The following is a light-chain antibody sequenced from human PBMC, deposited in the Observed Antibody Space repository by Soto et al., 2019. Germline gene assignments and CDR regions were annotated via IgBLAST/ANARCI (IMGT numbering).Light chain of an antibody. Sequence: QSVLTQPPSVSGAPGQRVTISCTGSSSNIGAGYDVHWYQQLPGTAPKLLIYGNSNRPSGVPDRFSGSKSGTSASLAITGLQAEDEADDYCQSYDSSLSGYVFGTGPKLTVL. V-gene: IGLV1-40*01. CDR2: GNS. CDR3: QSYDSSLSGYV. CDR1: SSNIGAGYD. J-gene: IGLJ1*01.